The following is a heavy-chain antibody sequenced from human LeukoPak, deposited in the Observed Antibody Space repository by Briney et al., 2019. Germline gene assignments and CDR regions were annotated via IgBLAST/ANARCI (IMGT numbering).Heavy chain of an antibody. CDR3: ARNRGWLQFDY. CDR2: ISYDGSNK. J-gene: IGHJ4*02. Sequence: GGSLRLSCAASGFTFSSYAMHWVRQAPGKGLEWVAVISYDGSNKYYADSVKGRFTISRDNSKNTLYLQMNSLRAEDTAVYYCARNRGWLQFDYWGQGTLVTVSS. D-gene: IGHD5-12*01. CDR1: GFTFSSYA. V-gene: IGHV3-30*04.